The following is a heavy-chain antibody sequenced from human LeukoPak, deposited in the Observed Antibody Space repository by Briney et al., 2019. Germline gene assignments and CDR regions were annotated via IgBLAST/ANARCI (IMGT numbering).Heavy chain of an antibody. D-gene: IGHD3-22*01. CDR1: GFTFSSYS. J-gene: IGHJ4*02. CDR3: VKAPPHQDSSGYYNYFDY. Sequence: RSGGSLRLSCAASGFTFSSYSMNWVRQAPGKGLEWVSYISSRSSTIYYADSVRGRFTISRDNAKNTLYLQMNSLRAEDTAVYYCVKAPPHQDSSGYYNYFDYWGQGTLVTVSS. V-gene: IGHV3-48*04. CDR2: ISSRSSTI.